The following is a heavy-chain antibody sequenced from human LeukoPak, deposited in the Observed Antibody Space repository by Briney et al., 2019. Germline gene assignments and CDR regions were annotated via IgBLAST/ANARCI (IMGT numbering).Heavy chain of an antibody. V-gene: IGHV4-38-2*02. Sequence: SETLSLTCTDSGYSISSGYYWGWIRQPPGKGLEWIGSIYHSGSTYYNPSLKSRVTISVDTSKNQFSLKLSSVTAADTAVYYCARVIGGDKNWFDPWGQGTLVTVSS. CDR2: IYHSGST. D-gene: IGHD3-16*01. CDR1: GYSISSGYY. CDR3: ARVIGGDKNWFDP. J-gene: IGHJ5*02.